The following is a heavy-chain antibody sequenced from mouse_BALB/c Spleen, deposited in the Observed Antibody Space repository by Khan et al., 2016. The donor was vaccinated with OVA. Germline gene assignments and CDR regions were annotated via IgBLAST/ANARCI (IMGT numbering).Heavy chain of an antibody. Sequence: QVQLKESGAELVRPGVSVKISCKGSGYTFTDFAMHWVKQSPAKSLEWIGVISTYYGDTNYNQNLKGKATMTVDKSTSTASMALARLTSEDSAIYDCARWGGHYWFAYWGQGTLVTVSA. CDR1: GYTFTDFA. CDR2: ISTYYGDT. D-gene: IGHD1-1*02. J-gene: IGHJ3*01. CDR3: ARWGGHYWFAY. V-gene: IGHV1S137*01.